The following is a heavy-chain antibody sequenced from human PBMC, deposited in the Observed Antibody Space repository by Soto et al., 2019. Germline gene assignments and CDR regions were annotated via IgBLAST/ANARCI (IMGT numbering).Heavy chain of an antibody. CDR2: INSDGSST. J-gene: IGHJ6*02. Sequence: GGSLRLSCAASGFTFSSYWMHWVRQAPGKGLVWVSRINSDGSSTSYADSVKGRFTISRDNAKNTLYLQMNSLRAEDTAVYYCARDPSKAWIHPETLYYYYGMDVWGQGTTVTVSS. V-gene: IGHV3-74*01. CDR1: GFTFSSYW. D-gene: IGHD5-18*01. CDR3: ARDPSKAWIHPETLYYYYGMDV.